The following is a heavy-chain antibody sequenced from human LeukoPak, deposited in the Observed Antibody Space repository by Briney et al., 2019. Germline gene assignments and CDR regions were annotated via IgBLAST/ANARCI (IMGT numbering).Heavy chain of an antibody. CDR2: LYVNGSP. CDR3: ARMPVPIHDAFDI. Sequence: AETLSLTCTVSGDSISSAYWGWIRQSAGKGLEYIGRLYVNGSPNSNPSLKSRVTMSLDTSKNQFSLKMTSVTAADSAIYFCARMPVPIHDAFDIWGQGTAVMVSS. CDR1: GDSISSAY. V-gene: IGHV4-4*07. D-gene: IGHD2-2*01. J-gene: IGHJ3*02.